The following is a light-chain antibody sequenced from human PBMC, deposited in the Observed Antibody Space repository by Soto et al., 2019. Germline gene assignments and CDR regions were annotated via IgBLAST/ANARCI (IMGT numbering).Light chain of an antibody. CDR2: DAS. J-gene: IGKJ2*01. V-gene: IGKV1-5*01. CDR1: QSISSW. CDR3: QQYNSYSYP. Sequence: DTQMTQSPSTLSASVGDRVTITCRASQSISSWLAWYQQKPGKAPKLLIYDASSLQSGVPSRFSGSGSGTEFTLTISSLQPDDFATYYCQQYNSYSYPFGQGTKLQIK.